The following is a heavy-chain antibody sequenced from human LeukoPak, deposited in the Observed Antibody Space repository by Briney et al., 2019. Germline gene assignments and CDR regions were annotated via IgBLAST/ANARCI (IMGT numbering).Heavy chain of an antibody. V-gene: IGHV5-51*01. J-gene: IGHJ4*02. D-gene: IGHD6-13*01. Sequence: GESLEISCKGSGYSFTNYWIGWVRQMPGKGLEWMGIIYPGDSNTRYSPSFPGQVTISADKSISTAYLQWSSLKASDTAIYYCARLAVSSIWSVYFDYWGQGTLVTVSS. CDR2: IYPGDSNT. CDR3: ARLAVSSIWSVYFDY. CDR1: GYSFTNYW.